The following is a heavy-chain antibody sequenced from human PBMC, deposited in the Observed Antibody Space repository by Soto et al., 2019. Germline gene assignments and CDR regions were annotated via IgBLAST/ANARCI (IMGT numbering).Heavy chain of an antibody. V-gene: IGHV4-34*01. CDR2: MNHSGST. J-gene: IGHJ6*02. CDR3: ARGPLQVGYYYYYGMGV. CDR1: GGSFSGYY. D-gene: IGHD3-10*01. Sequence: SETLSLTCAVSGGSFSGYYWSWIRQPPGKGLEWIGEMNHSGSTNYNPSLKSRVTISVDTSKNQFSLKLSSVTAADTAVYYCARGPLQVGYYYYYGMGVWGQGTTVTVSS.